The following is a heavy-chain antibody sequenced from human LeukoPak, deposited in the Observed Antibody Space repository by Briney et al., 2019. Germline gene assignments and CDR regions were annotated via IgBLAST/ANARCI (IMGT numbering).Heavy chain of an antibody. D-gene: IGHD1-20*01. CDR2: IYYSGST. CDR3: ARVLTGTTYGAFDI. Sequence: PSETLSLTCTVSGGSISSYYWSWIRQPPGKGLEWIGYIYYSGSTNYNPSLKSRVTISVDTSKNQFSLKLSSVTSAGTAVYYCARVLTGTTYGAFDIWGQGTMVTVSS. V-gene: IGHV4-59*01. J-gene: IGHJ3*02. CDR1: GGSISSYY.